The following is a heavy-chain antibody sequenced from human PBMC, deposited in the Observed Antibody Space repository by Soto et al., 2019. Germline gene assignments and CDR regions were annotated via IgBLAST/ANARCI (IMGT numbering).Heavy chain of an antibody. CDR1: GYTFTSYY. J-gene: IGHJ3*02. Sequence: ASAKVSFKAAGYTFTSYYMHWVRQAPGQGLERMGIINPSGGSTSYAQKFQGRVTMTRDTSTSTVYMELSSLRSEDTAVYYCARDRLLLPYCDGDCYPNAFDIWGQVTMVTVSS. CDR2: INPSGGST. D-gene: IGHD2-21*01. V-gene: IGHV1-46*03. CDR3: ARDRLLLPYCDGDCYPNAFDI.